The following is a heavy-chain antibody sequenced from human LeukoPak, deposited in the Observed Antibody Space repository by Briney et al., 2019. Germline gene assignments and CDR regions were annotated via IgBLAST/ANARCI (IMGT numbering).Heavy chain of an antibody. J-gene: IGHJ3*02. D-gene: IGHD1-7*01. CDR2: FYTSGIT. Sequence: PSETLSLTCTVSGGSVSSYYWSWIRQPAGRGLEWIGRFYTSGITKYNPSLKSRVTLSIDTSQSQVSLRLSSVTAADTAVYYCARGSGTTTRQAFDIWGQGTMVIVYS. CDR3: ARGSGTTTRQAFDI. V-gene: IGHV4-4*07. CDR1: GGSVSSYY.